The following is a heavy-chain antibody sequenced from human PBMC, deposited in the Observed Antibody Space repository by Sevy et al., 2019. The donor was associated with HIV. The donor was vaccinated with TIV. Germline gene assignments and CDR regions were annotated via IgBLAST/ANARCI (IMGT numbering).Heavy chain of an antibody. CDR3: ASDIVTGSDY. Sequence: GGSLRLSCAASGFTFSSYGMHWVRQAPGKGLEWVAFIWYDGTDKYYADSVKGRFTISRDNSKNTLYLQMNSLRAEDTAVYYCASDIVTGSDYWGQGTLVTVSS. D-gene: IGHD3-9*01. CDR1: GFTFSSYG. CDR2: IWYDGTDK. J-gene: IGHJ4*02. V-gene: IGHV3-30*02.